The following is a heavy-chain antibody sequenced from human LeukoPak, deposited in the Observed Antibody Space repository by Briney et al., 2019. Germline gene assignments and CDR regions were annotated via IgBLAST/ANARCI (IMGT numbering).Heavy chain of an antibody. CDR1: GGSISSGDYY. J-gene: IGHJ3*02. D-gene: IGHD3-3*01. Sequence: SETLSLTCTVSGGSISSGDYYWSWIRQPPGTGLEWIGYIYYSGSTYYNPSLKSRVTISVDTSKNQFSLKLSSVTAADTAVYYCARDGRITIFGVVHDAFDIWGQGTMVTVSS. V-gene: IGHV4-30-4*01. CDR2: IYYSGST. CDR3: ARDGRITIFGVVHDAFDI.